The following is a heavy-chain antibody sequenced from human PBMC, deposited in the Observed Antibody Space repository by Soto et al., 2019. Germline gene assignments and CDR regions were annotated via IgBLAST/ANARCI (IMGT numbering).Heavy chain of an antibody. CDR3: ARALAAAGGVFGY. CDR2: IWYDGSNK. J-gene: IGHJ4*02. V-gene: IGHV3-33*01. CDR1: GFTFSSYV. Sequence: SLRLSCAASGFTFSSYVMHWVRQAPGKGLEWVAVIWYDGSNKYYADSVKGRFTISRDNSKNTLYLQMNSLRAEDTAVYYCARALAAAGGVFGYWGQGTLVTVSS. D-gene: IGHD6-13*01.